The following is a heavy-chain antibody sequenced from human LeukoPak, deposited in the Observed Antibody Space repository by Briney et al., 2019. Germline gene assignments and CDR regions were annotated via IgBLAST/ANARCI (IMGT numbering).Heavy chain of an antibody. CDR2: INPNSGGT. J-gene: IGHJ4*02. V-gene: IGHV1-2*02. CDR1: EYTFTGYY. Sequence: ASVKVSCKASEYTFTGYYMHWVRQAPGQGLEWMGWINPNSGGTNYAQKFQGRVTMTRDTSISTAYMELSRLRSEDTAVYYCARTDYDFWSGYPPLSYWGQGTLVTVSS. D-gene: IGHD3-3*01. CDR3: ARTDYDFWSGYPPLSY.